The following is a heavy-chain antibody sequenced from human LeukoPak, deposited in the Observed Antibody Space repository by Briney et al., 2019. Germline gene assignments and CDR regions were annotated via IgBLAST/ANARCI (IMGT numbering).Heavy chain of an antibody. CDR1: GGSFSGYY. J-gene: IGHJ4*02. V-gene: IGHV4-34*01. Sequence: SETLSLTCAVYGGSFSGYYWSWIRQPPGKGLEWIGEINHSGSTNYNPSLKSRVTISVDTSKNQFSLKLSSVTAADTAVYYCARDRRLDPYYFDYWGQGTLVTVSS. D-gene: IGHD3-16*01. CDR2: INHSGST. CDR3: ARDRRLDPYYFDY.